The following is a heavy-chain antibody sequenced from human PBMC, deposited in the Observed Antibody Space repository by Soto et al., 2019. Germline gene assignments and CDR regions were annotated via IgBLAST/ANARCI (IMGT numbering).Heavy chain of an antibody. J-gene: IGHJ4*02. Sequence: PSETLSLTCTVSGGSISSYYWSWIRQPPGKGLEWIGYIYYSGSTNYNPSLKSRVTISVDTSKNQFSLKLSSVTAADTAVYYCARDHGYGGNSGGLIDYWGQGTLVTVSS. D-gene: IGHD4-17*01. V-gene: IGHV4-59*12. CDR1: GGSISSYY. CDR3: ARDHGYGGNSGGLIDY. CDR2: IYYSGST.